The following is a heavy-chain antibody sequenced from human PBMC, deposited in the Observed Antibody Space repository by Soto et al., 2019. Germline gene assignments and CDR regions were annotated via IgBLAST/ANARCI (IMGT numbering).Heavy chain of an antibody. Sequence: GGSLRLSCAASGFTFSSYAMSWVRQAPGKGLEWVSAISGSGGSTYYADSVKGRFTISRDNSKNTLYLQMNSLRAEDTAVYYCAKTPYYDSSGYYLYFDYWGQGTLVTVSS. CDR1: GFTFSSYA. D-gene: IGHD3-22*01. CDR2: ISGSGGST. J-gene: IGHJ4*02. CDR3: AKTPYYDSSGYYLYFDY. V-gene: IGHV3-23*01.